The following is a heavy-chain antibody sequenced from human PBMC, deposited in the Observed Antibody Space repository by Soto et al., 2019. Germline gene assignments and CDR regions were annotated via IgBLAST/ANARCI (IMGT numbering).Heavy chain of an antibody. J-gene: IGHJ6*02. Sequence: ASVKVSCKASGYTFTSYAMHWVRQAPGQRLEWMGWINAGNGNTKYSRNFQGRVTITRDTSATTAYMELSSLRSEDTAVYYCAKDRLQVISGDHYYYAMDVWGQGTTVTVSS. D-gene: IGHD2-21*01. V-gene: IGHV1-3*01. CDR3: AKDRLQVISGDHYYYAMDV. CDR2: INAGNGNT. CDR1: GYTFTSYA.